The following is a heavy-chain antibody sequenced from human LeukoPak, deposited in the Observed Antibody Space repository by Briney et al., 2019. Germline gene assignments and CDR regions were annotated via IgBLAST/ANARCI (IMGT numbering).Heavy chain of an antibody. CDR2: IYHSGST. D-gene: IGHD2-15*01. CDR3: ARQLLPGSGGMDV. J-gene: IGHJ6*04. V-gene: IGHV4-30-2*01. Sequence: SETPSLTCAVSGGSISSGGYSWSWIRQPPGKGLEWIGYIYHSGSTYYNPSLKGRVTISVDRSKNQFSLKLSSVTAADTAVYYCARQLLPGSGGMDVWGKGTTVTVSS. CDR1: GGSISSGGYS.